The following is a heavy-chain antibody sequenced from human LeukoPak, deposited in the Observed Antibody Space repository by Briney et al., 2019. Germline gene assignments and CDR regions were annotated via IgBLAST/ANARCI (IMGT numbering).Heavy chain of an antibody. CDR3: ARDYYDSSGYYYFDY. D-gene: IGHD3-22*01. Sequence: GGSLRLSCVASGFTISSYWMIWVRQAPGKGLEWVANINQDGSEKNYVDSVKGRFTISRDNAKNSLYLQMNSLRAEDTAVYYCARDYYDSSGYYYFDYWGQGTLVTVSS. J-gene: IGHJ4*02. V-gene: IGHV3-7*01. CDR2: INQDGSEK. CDR1: GFTISSYW.